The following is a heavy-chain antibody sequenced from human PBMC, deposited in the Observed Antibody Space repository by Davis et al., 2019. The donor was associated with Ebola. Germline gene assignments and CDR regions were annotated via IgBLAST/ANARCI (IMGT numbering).Heavy chain of an antibody. CDR2: IYHSGST. V-gene: IGHV4-38-2*02. CDR1: GYSISSGYS. J-gene: IGHJ5*02. CDR3: ARERGSSSWYGNWFDP. D-gene: IGHD6-13*01. Sequence: PSETLSLTCPVSGYSISSGYSWGWLRQPPGKGLVWLGSIYHSGSTYYNPSLKSRVTISVDTSKNQFSLKLSSVTAADTAVYYCARERGSSSWYGNWFDPWGQGTLVTVSS.